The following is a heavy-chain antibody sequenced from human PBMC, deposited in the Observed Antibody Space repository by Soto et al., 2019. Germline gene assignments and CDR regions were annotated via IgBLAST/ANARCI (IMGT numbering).Heavy chain of an antibody. CDR2: ISYDGSNK. CDR1: GFTFSSYG. J-gene: IGHJ4*02. CDR3: ANSPGGYDPFDY. V-gene: IGHV3-30*18. Sequence: GGSLRLSCAASGFTFSSYGMHWVRQAPGKGLEWVAVISYDGSNKYYADSVKGRFTISRDNSKNTLYLQMNSLRAEDTAVYYCANSPGGYDPFDYWGQGTLVTVSS. D-gene: IGHD5-12*01.